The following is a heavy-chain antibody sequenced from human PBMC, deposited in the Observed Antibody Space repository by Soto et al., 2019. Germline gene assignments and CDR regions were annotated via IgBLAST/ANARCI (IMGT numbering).Heavy chain of an antibody. CDR3: ARTFGVRDVVVPAAILGYYYYGMDV. CDR2: IWYDGSNK. J-gene: IGHJ6*02. D-gene: IGHD2-2*02. V-gene: IGHV3-33*01. Sequence: GGSLRLSCAASGFTFSSYGMHWVRQAPGKGLEWVAVIWYDGSNKYYADSVKGRFTISRDNSKNTLYLQMNSLRAEDTAVYYCARTFGVRDVVVPAAILGYYYYGMDVWGQGTTVTVSS. CDR1: GFTFSSYG.